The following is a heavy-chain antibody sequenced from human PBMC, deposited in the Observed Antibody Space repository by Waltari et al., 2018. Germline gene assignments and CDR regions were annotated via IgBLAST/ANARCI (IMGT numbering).Heavy chain of an antibody. Sequence: QVQLVQSGAEVKKPGSSVKVSCKASGGPFSSYAISWVRQAPGQGLEWMGGIIPILGIANYAQKFQGRVTITADESTSTAYMELSSLRSEDTAVYYCARGPSLGWYFDLWGRGTLVTVSS. CDR2: IIPILGIA. D-gene: IGHD3-16*01. CDR1: GGPFSSYA. V-gene: IGHV1-69*04. J-gene: IGHJ2*01. CDR3: ARGPSLGWYFDL.